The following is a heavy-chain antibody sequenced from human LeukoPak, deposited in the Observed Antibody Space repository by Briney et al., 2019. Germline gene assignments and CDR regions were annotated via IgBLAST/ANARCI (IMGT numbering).Heavy chain of an antibody. J-gene: IGHJ4*02. CDR1: GYTFTNYY. CDR2: IIPILGIA. D-gene: IGHD4-17*01. V-gene: IGHV1-69*02. CDR3: ASQSRGVTVTYLPN. Sequence: SVKVSCKASGYTFTNYYIHWVRQAPGQGLEWMGRIIPILGIANYAQKFQGRVTITADKSTSTAYMELSSLRSEDTAVYYCASQSRGVTVTYLPNWGQGTLVTVSS.